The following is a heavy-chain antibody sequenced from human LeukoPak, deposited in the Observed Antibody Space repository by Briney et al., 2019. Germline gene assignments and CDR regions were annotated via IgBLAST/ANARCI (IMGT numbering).Heavy chain of an antibody. D-gene: IGHD6-13*01. CDR1: GFTFSSYS. Sequence: PGGSLRLSCAASGFTFSSYSMNWVRQAPGKGLEWASSISSSSSYIYYADSVKGRFTISRDNAKNSLYLQMNSLRAEDTAVYYCARDLIAAAGTFLGYWGQGTLVTVSS. V-gene: IGHV3-21*01. CDR2: ISSSSSYI. CDR3: ARDLIAAAGTFLGY. J-gene: IGHJ4*02.